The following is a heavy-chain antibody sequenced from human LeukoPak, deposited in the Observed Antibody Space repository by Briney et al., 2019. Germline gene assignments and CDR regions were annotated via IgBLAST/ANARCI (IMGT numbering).Heavy chain of an antibody. D-gene: IGHD6-19*01. CDR3: ARVWGYSSGWYEGDYFDY. V-gene: IGHV3-7*01. CDR2: IKQDGSEK. J-gene: IGHJ4*02. Sequence: GGSLRLSCAASGFTFSSYWMSWVRQAPGKGLEWVANIKQDGSEKYYVDSVKGRFTISRDNAKNSLYLQMNSLRAEDTAVYYCARVWGYSSGWYEGDYFDYWGQGTLVTVSS. CDR1: GFTFSSYW.